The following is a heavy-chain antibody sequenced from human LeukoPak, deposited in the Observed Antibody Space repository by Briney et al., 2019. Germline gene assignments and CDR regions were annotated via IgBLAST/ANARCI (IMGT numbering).Heavy chain of an antibody. J-gene: IGHJ4*02. Sequence: SETLSLTCTVSSGFSTHYYWNWIRQPPGEALEWIGCVSDTGRTTYNPSLKGRLTISVDTSKRQFSLTLTSLTAADTAVYYCTKGYYEPFDVWGQGIPVTVSS. CDR1: SGFSTHYY. CDR2: VSDTGRT. D-gene: IGHD3-16*01. V-gene: IGHV4-59*01. CDR3: TKGYYEPFDV.